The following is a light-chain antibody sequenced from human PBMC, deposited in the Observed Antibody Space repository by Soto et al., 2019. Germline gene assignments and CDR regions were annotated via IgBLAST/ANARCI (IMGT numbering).Light chain of an antibody. CDR3: QQYGTSPPT. J-gene: IGKJ1*01. Sequence: EIVLTQSPGTLSLSPGERATLSCKASQSVSSNFLAWYQRKPAQAPRLLIYGASYKATDIPYRFSGSGSGTDFTLTIARLEPEDFAVYYWQQYGTSPPTFGQGTKVDI. V-gene: IGKV3-20*01. CDR2: GAS. CDR1: QSVSSNF.